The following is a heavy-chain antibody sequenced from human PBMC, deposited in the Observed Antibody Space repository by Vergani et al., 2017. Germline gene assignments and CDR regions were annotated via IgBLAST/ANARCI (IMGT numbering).Heavy chain of an antibody. V-gene: IGHV3-30*02. Sequence: VQLLESGGGLVQPGGSLRLSCAASGFTFRSYGMHWVRQAPGKGLEWVAFIRYDGSNKYYADSVKGRFTISRDNSKNTLYLQMNSLRAEDTAVYYCAKPGATPEHLIDYWGQGTLVTVSS. CDR3: AKPGATPEHLIDY. J-gene: IGHJ4*02. CDR2: IRYDGSNK. D-gene: IGHD4/OR15-4a*01. CDR1: GFTFRSYG.